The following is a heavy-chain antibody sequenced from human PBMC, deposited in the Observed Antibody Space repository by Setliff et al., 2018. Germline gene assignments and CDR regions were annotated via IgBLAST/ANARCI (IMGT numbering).Heavy chain of an antibody. CDR2: IDWDDDK. J-gene: IGHJ4*02. CDR3: TVYNTGSSKDHY. CDR1: GFSLSTSGMR. D-gene: IGHD2-8*02. Sequence: GSGPTLVNPAQTLTLTCTFSGFSLSTSGMRVSWIRQPPGKALEWLARIDWDDDKFYSTSLKTRVTISKDTSKNQVVLTMTNMDPVDTATYYCTVYNTGSSKDHYWGQGTPVTVSS. V-gene: IGHV2-70*04.